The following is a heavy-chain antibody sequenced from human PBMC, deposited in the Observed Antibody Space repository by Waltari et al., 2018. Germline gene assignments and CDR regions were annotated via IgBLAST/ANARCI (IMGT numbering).Heavy chain of an antibody. D-gene: IGHD3-16*01. CDR1: GVFSSTYD. Sequence: EVQLVESGGGLVQPGGSLRRSCTASGVFSSTYDMHWVRQAPGKGLEWIAYIRSGGSSMYYADSVKGRFTISTDNAKNSVFLRMNSLRAEDTAVYYCARSRSSIWGLDYWGQGTLVTVSS. V-gene: IGHV3-48*03. J-gene: IGHJ4*02. CDR2: IRSGGSSM. CDR3: ARSRSSIWGLDY.